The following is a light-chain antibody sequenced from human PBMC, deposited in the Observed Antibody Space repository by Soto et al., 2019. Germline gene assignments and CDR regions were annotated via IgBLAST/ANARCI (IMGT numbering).Light chain of an antibody. CDR1: SSDVGGYNS. CDR2: DVI. J-gene: IGLJ2*01. V-gene: IGLV2-11*01. Sequence: QSVLTQPRSVSGSPGQSVTVSCIGTSSDVGGYNSVSWYQEHPGKAPKLMIYDVIKRPSGISNRFSGSKSGNTASLTISGLQAEDEADYYCSSFTISRNTVIFGGGTKVTVL. CDR3: SSFTISRNTVI.